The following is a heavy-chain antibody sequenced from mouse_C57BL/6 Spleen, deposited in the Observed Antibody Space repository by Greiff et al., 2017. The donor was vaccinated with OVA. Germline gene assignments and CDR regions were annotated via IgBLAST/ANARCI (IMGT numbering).Heavy chain of an antibody. J-gene: IGHJ2*01. V-gene: IGHV1-26*01. CDR3: ARRDLDLPDY. CDR1: GYTFTDYY. Sequence: VQLQQSGPELEKPGASVKISCKASGYTFTDYYMNWVKQSHGKSLEWIGDINPNNGGTSYNQKFKGKATLTVDKSSSTAYMELRSLTSEDSAVYYCARRDLDLPDYWGQGTTLTVSS. CDR2: INPNNGGT.